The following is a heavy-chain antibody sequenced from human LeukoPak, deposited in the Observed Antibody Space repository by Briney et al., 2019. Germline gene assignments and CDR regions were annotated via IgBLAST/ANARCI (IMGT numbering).Heavy chain of an antibody. D-gene: IGHD5-12*01. CDR3: ARSPNSGYDAYFDY. CDR2: IPYDGWIK. Sequence: GRPLRLSCEASGFTFSSYAMHWVRQAPGKGLEWVAVIPYDGWIKYYAESVKGRITISRDNAKNTLSLQMNSLRPEDTSIYYCARSPNSGYDAYFDYWGQGTLVTVSS. J-gene: IGHJ4*02. V-gene: IGHV3-30*04. CDR1: GFTFSSYA.